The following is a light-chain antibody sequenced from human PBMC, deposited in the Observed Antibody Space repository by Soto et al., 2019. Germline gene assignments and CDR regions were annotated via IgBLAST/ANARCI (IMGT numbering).Light chain of an antibody. V-gene: IGKV1-5*03. CDR1: QTISSW. J-gene: IGKJ1*01. CDR2: KAS. CDR3: QQRYSWLRA. Sequence: DIQMTQSPSTLSGSVGDRVTITCRASQTISSWLAWYQQKPGKAPKLLIYKASTLKSGVPSRFSGSGSGTDFTLTISSLEPEDFAVYYCQQRYSWLRAFGQGTKVDIK.